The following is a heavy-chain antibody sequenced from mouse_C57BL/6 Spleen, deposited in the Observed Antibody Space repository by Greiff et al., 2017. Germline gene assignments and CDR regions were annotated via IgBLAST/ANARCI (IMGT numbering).Heavy chain of an antibody. V-gene: IGHV3-6*01. CDR1: GYSITSGYY. D-gene: IGHD2-4*01. CDR2: ISYDGSN. J-gene: IGHJ3*01. Sequence: VQLKESGPGLVKPSQSLSLTCSVTGYSITSGYYWNWIRQFPGNKLEWMGYISYDGSNNYNPSFKNRISITRDTSKNQFFLKLNSVTTEDTATYCCASGGDYGPFAYWGQGTMVTVSA. CDR3: ASGGDYGPFAY.